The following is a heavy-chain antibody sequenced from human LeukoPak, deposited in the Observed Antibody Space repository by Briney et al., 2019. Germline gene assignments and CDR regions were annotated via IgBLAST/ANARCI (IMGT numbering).Heavy chain of an antibody. CDR2: IYYSGST. CDR3: ARLGGGNVVVPAANWFDP. CDR1: GGSISNYY. Sequence: SETLSLTCTVSGGSISNYYWNWIRQAPGKGLEWIGYIYYSGSTNYNPSLKGRVTISVDTSKNQFSLKLSSVTAADTAVYYCARLGGGNVVVPAANWFDPWGQGTLVTVSS. J-gene: IGHJ5*02. D-gene: IGHD2-2*01. V-gene: IGHV4-59*08.